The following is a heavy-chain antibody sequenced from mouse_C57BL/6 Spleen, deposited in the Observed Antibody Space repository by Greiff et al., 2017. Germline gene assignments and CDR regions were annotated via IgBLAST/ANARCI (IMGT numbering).Heavy chain of an antibody. J-gene: IGHJ4*01. CDR1: GYTFTSYW. CDR2: IYPSDSET. Sequence: QVQLQQPGAELVRPGSSVKLSCKASGYTFTSYWMDWVKQRPGQGLEWIGNIYPSDSETHYNQKFKDKATLTVDKSSSTAYMQLSSLTSEDSAVYYCAREYYDAMDYWGQGTSVTVSS. CDR3: AREYYDAMDY. D-gene: IGHD5-2*01. V-gene: IGHV1-61*01.